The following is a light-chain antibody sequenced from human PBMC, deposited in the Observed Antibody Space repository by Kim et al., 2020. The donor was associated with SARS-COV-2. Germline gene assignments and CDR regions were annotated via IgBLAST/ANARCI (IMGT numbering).Light chain of an antibody. CDR3: QAWDSSTVV. Sequence: VPPGQTASVSCAGDELGDKYASWYQQKPGQSPVLGIYQDGKRPTGIPERFSGSNSGNTATLTISGTQAMDEADYYCQAWDSSTVVFGGGTQLTVL. CDR2: QDG. J-gene: IGLJ2*01. V-gene: IGLV3-1*01. CDR1: ELGDKY.